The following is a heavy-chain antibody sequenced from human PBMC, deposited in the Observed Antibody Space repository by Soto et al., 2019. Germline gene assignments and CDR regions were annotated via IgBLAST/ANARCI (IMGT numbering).Heavy chain of an antibody. V-gene: IGHV4-4*07. CDR1: VTSIRHFY. D-gene: IGHD5-12*01. J-gene: IGHJ4*01. Sequence: PSETLSLTCKVSVTSIRHFYWTCIRHTAGKGLEWIGRIYITGTTSLNPSLKSRVTMSMDASKNEFSLNLTSVTAADTAVYYCVRDRAHFSSPSYHYFSDWGRGIQATVSS. CDR2: IYITGTT. CDR3: VRDRAHFSSPSYHYFSD.